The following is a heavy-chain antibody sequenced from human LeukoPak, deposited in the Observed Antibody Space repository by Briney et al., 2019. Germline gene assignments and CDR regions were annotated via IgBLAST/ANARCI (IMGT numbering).Heavy chain of an antibody. V-gene: IGHV1-2*02. CDR3: ARDLERGYYYYDGMDV. Sequence: ASVKVSCKASGYTFTGYYMHWVRQAPGQGLEWMGWINPNSGGTNYAQKFQGRVTMTRDTSISTAYMELSRLRSDDTAVYYCARDLERGYYYYDGMDVWGQGTTVTVSS. CDR2: INPNSGGT. D-gene: IGHD5-12*01. J-gene: IGHJ6*02. CDR1: GYTFTGYY.